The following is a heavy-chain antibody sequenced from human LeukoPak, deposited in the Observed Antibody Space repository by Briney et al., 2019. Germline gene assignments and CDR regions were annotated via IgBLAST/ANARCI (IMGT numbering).Heavy chain of an antibody. CDR3: ARGFGDYSNYRYFDY. J-gene: IGHJ4*02. V-gene: IGHV4-4*07. Sequence: PSETLSLTCTVSGGSISSYYWSWIRQPAGKGLEWIGRIYTSGSTNYNPSLKSRVTMSVDTSKNQFSLKLSSVTAADTAVYYCARGFGDYSNYRYFDYWGQGTLVTVSS. D-gene: IGHD4-11*01. CDR1: GGSISSYY. CDR2: IYTSGST.